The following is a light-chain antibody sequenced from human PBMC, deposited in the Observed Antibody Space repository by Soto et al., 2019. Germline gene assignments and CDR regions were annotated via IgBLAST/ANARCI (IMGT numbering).Light chain of an antibody. CDR1: QRVSSSS. V-gene: IGKV3-20*01. CDR2: GVS. CDR3: QQYSISST. Sequence: EIVLTQSPATLSLSPGERATLSCRASQRVSSSSLAWYQRKPGQSPRLLIFGVSSRATDIPDRFSGSGSGTDFTLTINRLEPEDFAVYFCQQYSISSTFGQGTKVDIK. J-gene: IGKJ1*01.